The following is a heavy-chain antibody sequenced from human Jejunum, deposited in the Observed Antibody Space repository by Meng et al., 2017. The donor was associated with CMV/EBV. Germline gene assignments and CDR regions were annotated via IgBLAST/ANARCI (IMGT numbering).Heavy chain of an antibody. CDR3: ATESSGGGFDP. CDR1: GGTFNNYI. V-gene: IGHV1-69*15. J-gene: IGHJ5*02. CDR2: IIPIFAKA. D-gene: IGHD2-15*01. Sequence: QVLLVQSGAEVKKPXSSVRVSCNASGGTFNNYIIHWERQPPGQGLEWMGRIIPIFAKANYAQNFQGRVTITADESTSTAYMELSSLRSEDTAIYYCATESSGGGFDPWGQGTLVNVSS.